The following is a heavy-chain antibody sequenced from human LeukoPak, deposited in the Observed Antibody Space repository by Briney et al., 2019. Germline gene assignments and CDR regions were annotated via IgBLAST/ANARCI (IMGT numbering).Heavy chain of an antibody. CDR3: ARDRLDYGDSYTLDS. CDR2: IIPVLDMA. CDR1: GGTLNSYA. J-gene: IGHJ4*02. Sequence: SVKVSCKASGGTLNSYAIGWVRQAPGQGLEWMGRIIPVLDMANHAEEFQARVTITADKSTSTAYMELSSLRSEDTAIYYCARDRLDYGDSYTLDSWGQGTLVTVSS. D-gene: IGHD4-17*01. V-gene: IGHV1-69*04.